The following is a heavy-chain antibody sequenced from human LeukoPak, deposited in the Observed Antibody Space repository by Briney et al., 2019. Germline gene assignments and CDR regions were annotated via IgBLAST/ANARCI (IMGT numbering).Heavy chain of an antibody. D-gene: IGHD3-10*01. Sequence: SVKVSCKACVGTFSSYAISWVRQAPGQGLEWMGGIIPIFGTANYAQKFQGRVTITTDESTSTAYMELSSLRSEDTAVYYCARDAFGSGSYYNVYYFDYWGQGTLVTVSS. CDR1: VGTFSSYA. J-gene: IGHJ4*02. CDR3: ARDAFGSGSYYNVYYFDY. CDR2: IIPIFGTA. V-gene: IGHV1-69*05.